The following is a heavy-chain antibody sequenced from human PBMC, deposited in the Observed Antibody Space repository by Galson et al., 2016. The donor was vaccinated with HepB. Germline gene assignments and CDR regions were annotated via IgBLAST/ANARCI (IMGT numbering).Heavy chain of an antibody. J-gene: IGHJ4*02. V-gene: IGHV3-23*01. D-gene: IGHD3-16*01. Sequence: SLRLSCAASGFTFSTYVMTWVHQAPGKGLEWVAALSDGGERTDYADSVKGRFIISRDNSKDTVYLQMHSRRVDDTAVYYCTRRTGGSPDYWGQGTLVTVSS. CDR1: GFTFSTYV. CDR2: LSDGGERT. CDR3: TRRTGGSPDY.